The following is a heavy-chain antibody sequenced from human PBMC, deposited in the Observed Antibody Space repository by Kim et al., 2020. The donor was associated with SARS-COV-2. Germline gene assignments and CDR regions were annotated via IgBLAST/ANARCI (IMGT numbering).Heavy chain of an antibody. D-gene: IGHD6-13*01. Sequence: ASVKVSCKASGYTFTGYYMHWVRQAPGQGLEWMGRINPNSGDTNYAQKFQGRVTMTRDTSISTAYMELSRLRSDDTAVYYCARGIAAAGTFDYWGQGTLVTVSS. CDR3: ARGIAAAGTFDY. V-gene: IGHV1-2*06. J-gene: IGHJ4*02. CDR1: GYTFTGYY. CDR2: INPNSGDT.